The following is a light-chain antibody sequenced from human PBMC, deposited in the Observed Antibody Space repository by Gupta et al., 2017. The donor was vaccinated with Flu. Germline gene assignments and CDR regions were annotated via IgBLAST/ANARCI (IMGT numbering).Light chain of an antibody. J-gene: IGKJ4*01. CDR2: DAA. CDR3: QRYDSVRLT. Sequence: DIQMTQSPSSLSASVGDRVTITCQASQDISNYLNWYQQKLGEAPKLLIYDAANLETGVPSRFSGSGSATYFTLTIFVLHPEDIATYYCQRYDSVRLTFGGGTRVETK. CDR1: QDISNY. V-gene: IGKV1-33*01.